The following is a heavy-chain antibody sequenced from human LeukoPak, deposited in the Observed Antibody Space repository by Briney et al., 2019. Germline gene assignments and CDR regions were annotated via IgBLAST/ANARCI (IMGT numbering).Heavy chain of an antibody. D-gene: IGHD1-1*01. Sequence: GGSLRLSCAASGFTFSSYGMHWVRQAPGKGLEWVAFIRYDGSNKYYADSVKGRFTISRDNSKNTLYLQMNSLRAEVTAVYYCAKGPNWNDGYFDYWGQGTLVTVSS. CDR3: AKGPNWNDGYFDY. V-gene: IGHV3-30*02. CDR2: IRYDGSNK. CDR1: GFTFSSYG. J-gene: IGHJ4*02.